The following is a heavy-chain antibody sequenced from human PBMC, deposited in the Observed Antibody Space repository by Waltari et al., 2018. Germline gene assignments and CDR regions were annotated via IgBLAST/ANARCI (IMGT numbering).Heavy chain of an antibody. CDR2: ISSSSSYI. V-gene: IGHV3-21*01. J-gene: IGHJ4*02. CDR3: ARDFPSDYDILTGYYDFDY. D-gene: IGHD3-9*01. Sequence: EVQLVESGGGLVKPGGSLRLSCAASGFTFSSHSMHWVRRDPGKGREWVSSISSSSSYIYYADSVKGRFTISRDNAKNSLYLQMNSLRAEDTAVYYCARDFPSDYDILTGYYDFDYWGQGTLVTVSS. CDR1: GFTFSSHS.